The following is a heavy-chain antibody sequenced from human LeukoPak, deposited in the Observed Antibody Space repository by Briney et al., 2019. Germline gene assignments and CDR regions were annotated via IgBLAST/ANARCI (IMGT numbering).Heavy chain of an antibody. CDR2: VNRDGSET. CDR3: ARNNGMDV. J-gene: IGHJ6*02. V-gene: IGHV3-7*03. Sequence: GGSLRLSCAASGFALSSHWMTWVRQVPGRGPEWVANVNRDGSETYYLGSVKGRFTISKDNAKNSLYLQMNSLRAEDTALYHCARNNGMDVWGQGTTVTVSS. CDR1: GFALSSHW.